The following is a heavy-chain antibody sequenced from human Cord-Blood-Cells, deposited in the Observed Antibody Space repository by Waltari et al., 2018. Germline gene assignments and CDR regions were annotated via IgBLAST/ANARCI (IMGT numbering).Heavy chain of an antibody. D-gene: IGHD6-13*01. J-gene: IGHJ4*02. V-gene: IGHV1-8*01. Sequence: QVQLVQSGAEVKKPGASVKVSCKASGYTFTSYDINWVRQATGQGLEWMGWMNPNSGNTGYAQKFQGRVTMTRNTSISTAYMELSSLRSEDTAVYYCARQSPGIAAAGPGLDYWGQGTLVTVSS. CDR2: MNPNSGNT. CDR3: ARQSPGIAAAGPGLDY. CDR1: GYTFTSYD.